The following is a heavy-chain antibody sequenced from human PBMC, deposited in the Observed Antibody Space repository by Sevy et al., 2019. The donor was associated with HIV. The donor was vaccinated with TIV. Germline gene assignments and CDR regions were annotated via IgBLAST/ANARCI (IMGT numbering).Heavy chain of an antibody. CDR1: GFTFSSYG. Sequence: GGSLRLSCAASGFTFSSYGMHWVRQAPGKGLEWVAVISYDGSNKYYADSVKGRFTISRDNSKNTLYLQMNSLRAEDTAGYYCAKAGYCSSTSCLDWFDPWGQGTLVTVSS. CDR2: ISYDGSNK. V-gene: IGHV3-30*18. J-gene: IGHJ5*02. D-gene: IGHD2-2*01. CDR3: AKAGYCSSTSCLDWFDP.